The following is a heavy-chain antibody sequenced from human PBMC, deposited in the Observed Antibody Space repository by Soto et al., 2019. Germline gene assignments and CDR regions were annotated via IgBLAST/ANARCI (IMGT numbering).Heavy chain of an antibody. CDR3: VRIFRTHTIYYGVDV. D-gene: IGHD3-3*01. J-gene: IGHJ6*02. Sequence: SETLSLTCTVSGGPISGTDYYWAWIRQTPGKGLEWTGSVYHSGTTWYNPSLTGRVTVSVDTSKNQFSLRLNYVTAADTAVYYCVRIFRTHTIYYGVDVWGQGTTVTVSS. V-gene: IGHV4-39*01. CDR1: GGPISGTDYY. CDR2: VYHSGTT.